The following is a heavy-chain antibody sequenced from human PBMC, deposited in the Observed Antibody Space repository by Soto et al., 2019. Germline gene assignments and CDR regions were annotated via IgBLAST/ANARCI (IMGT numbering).Heavy chain of an antibody. J-gene: IGHJ3*02. V-gene: IGHV3-21*01. CDR3: ARALEETMMADRTAFDI. CDR1: GFTFSSYS. D-gene: IGHD3-22*01. Sequence: KPGGTLRLSCAASGFTFSSYSMNWVRQAPGKGLEWVSSISSSSSYIYYADSVKGRFTISRDNAKNSLYLQMNSLRAEDTAVYYCARALEETMMADRTAFDIWGQGTRVTVSS. CDR2: ISSSSSYI.